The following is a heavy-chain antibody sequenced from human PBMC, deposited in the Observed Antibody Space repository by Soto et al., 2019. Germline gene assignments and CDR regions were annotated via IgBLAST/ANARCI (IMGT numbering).Heavy chain of an antibody. J-gene: IGHJ4*02. CDR1: SDSISSYY. V-gene: IGHV4-59*01. Sequence: SETLSLTCTVSSDSISSYYWSWIRQPPGKRLEWIGYISYSGSTDYNPSLKSRVTISGDTSKNQFSLKVSSVTAADTAVYYCARGTSWQLPFDYWGQGTLVTVSS. CDR2: ISYSGST. D-gene: IGHD6-13*01. CDR3: ARGTSWQLPFDY.